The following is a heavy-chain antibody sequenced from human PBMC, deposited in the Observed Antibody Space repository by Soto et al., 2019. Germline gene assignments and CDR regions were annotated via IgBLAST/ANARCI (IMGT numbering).Heavy chain of an antibody. CDR2: IIWDDDK. J-gene: IGHJ4*02. Sequence: QITLKESGPTLVKPTQTLTLTCTFSGFSLSTSEVGGGWIRQPPGKPLEWLELIIWDDDKRYSPSLKSRLTITEDTSKNQVVLTMTNMDPVDTATYYCAHRRGRGPFDYWGQGTLVTVSS. CDR1: GFSLSTSEVG. CDR3: AHRRGRGPFDY. V-gene: IGHV2-5*02. D-gene: IGHD1-26*01.